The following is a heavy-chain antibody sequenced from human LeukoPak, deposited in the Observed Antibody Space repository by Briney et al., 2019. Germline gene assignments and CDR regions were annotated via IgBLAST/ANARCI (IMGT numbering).Heavy chain of an antibody. J-gene: IGHJ4*02. CDR3: AKDLGYSSSWYYFDY. Sequence: GRSLRLSCAASGFTFDDYAMHWVRQAPGKGLEWVSGISWNSGSIGYADSVKGRFTISRDNAKNSLYLQMNSLRAEDTALYYCAKDLGYSSSWYYFDYWGQGTLVTASS. CDR2: ISWNSGSI. D-gene: IGHD6-13*01. V-gene: IGHV3-9*01. CDR1: GFTFDDYA.